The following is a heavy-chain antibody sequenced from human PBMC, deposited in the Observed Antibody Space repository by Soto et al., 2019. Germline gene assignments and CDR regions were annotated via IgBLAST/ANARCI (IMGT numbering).Heavy chain of an antibody. CDR1: GFTFSSYW. J-gene: IGHJ4*02. V-gene: IGHV3-74*01. D-gene: IGHD2-21*01. CDR3: AREDQVGISPFDY. CDR2: INSDGSST. Sequence: GSLRLSCAASGFTFSSYWMHWGRQAPGKGLVWVSRINSDGSSTSYADSVKGRFTISRDNAKNTLYLQMNSLRAEDTAVYYCAREDQVGISPFDYWGQGTLVTVSS.